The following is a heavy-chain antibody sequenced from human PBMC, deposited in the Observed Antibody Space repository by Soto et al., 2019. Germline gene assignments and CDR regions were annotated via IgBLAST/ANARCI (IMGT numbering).Heavy chain of an antibody. Sequence: ASVKVSCKASGYTFTGYYMHWVRQAPGQGLEWMGWINPNSGGTNYAQKFQGWVTMTRDTSISTAYMELSRLRSDDTAVYYCARDIVVVVADTRNAFDIWGQGTMVTVSS. D-gene: IGHD2-15*01. CDR1: GYTFTGYY. V-gene: IGHV1-2*04. CDR3: ARDIVVVVADTRNAFDI. J-gene: IGHJ3*02. CDR2: INPNSGGT.